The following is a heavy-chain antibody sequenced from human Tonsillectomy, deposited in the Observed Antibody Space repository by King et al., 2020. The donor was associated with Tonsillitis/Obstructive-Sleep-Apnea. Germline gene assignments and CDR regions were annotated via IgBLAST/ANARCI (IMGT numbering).Heavy chain of an antibody. J-gene: IGHJ6*02. CDR2: IYYNGNT. D-gene: IGHD3-3*01. V-gene: IGHV4-39*01. CDR3: ARLNFDFWSGLFYYGMDV. Sequence: QLQESGPGLVKPSETLSLTCTVSGGSISSNSYYWGWIRQPPGKGLEWIGSIYYNGNTFYNPSLRSRVTISVDRPREQFSLNLSYWTAADTALYYCARLNFDFWSGLFYYGMDVWGQGTTVIVSS. CDR1: GGSISSNSYY.